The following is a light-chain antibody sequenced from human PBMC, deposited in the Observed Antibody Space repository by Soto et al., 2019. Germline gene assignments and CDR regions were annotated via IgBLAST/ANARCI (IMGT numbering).Light chain of an antibody. CDR2: GDT. V-gene: IGLV1-40*01. J-gene: IGLJ1*01. CDR1: SSNIGAGYD. Sequence: QAVVTQPPSVSGAPGQRVTISCTGSSSNIGAGYDVNWYQQLPGTPPKLLIYGDTNRHSGVPDRFSASKSGTSASLAIIGLQAEDEADYYCQSYDSSLSGYVFGTGTKVTVL. CDR3: QSYDSSLSGYV.